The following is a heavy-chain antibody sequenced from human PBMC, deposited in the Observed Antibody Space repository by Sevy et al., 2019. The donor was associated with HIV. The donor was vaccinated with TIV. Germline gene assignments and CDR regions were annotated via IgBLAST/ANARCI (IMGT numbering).Heavy chain of an antibody. D-gene: IGHD2-21*02. CDR1: AYSFTLYY. J-gene: IGHJ4*02. V-gene: IGHV1-46*01. Sequence: ASVKVSCRASAYSFTLYYMNWVRQAPGQGLEWMGLINPTGGHTSDPQRFQGRLSMTRDTSTTTFYMELSSLTYEDTAVYYCAVSQSCGGDCYYFDSWGQGTLVTVSS. CDR2: INPTGGHT. CDR3: AVSQSCGGDCYYFDS.